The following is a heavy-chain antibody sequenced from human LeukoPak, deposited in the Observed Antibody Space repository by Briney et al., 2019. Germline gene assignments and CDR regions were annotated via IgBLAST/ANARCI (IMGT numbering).Heavy chain of an antibody. Sequence: PGGSLRLSCAASGFTFRSYWMSWVRQAPEKGLEWVANIKQDGSEKYYVESVKGRFTISRDNSKNTLYLQMNSLRAEDTAVYYCAKANYDSSGYYQYYFDYWGQGTLVTVSS. CDR3: AKANYDSSGYYQYYFDY. J-gene: IGHJ4*02. CDR2: IKQDGSEK. D-gene: IGHD3-22*01. V-gene: IGHV3-7*03. CDR1: GFTFRSYW.